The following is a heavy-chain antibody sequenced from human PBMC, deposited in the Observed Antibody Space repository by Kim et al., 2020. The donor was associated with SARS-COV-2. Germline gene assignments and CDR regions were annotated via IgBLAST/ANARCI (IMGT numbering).Heavy chain of an antibody. CDR1: GFTFDDYA. D-gene: IGHD6-19*01. CDR2: ISWNSGSI. V-gene: IGHV3-9*01. J-gene: IGHJ4*02. Sequence: GGSLRLSCAASGFTFDDYAMHWVRQAPGKGLEGGSGISWNSGSIGYADSVKGRVTISRDNAKNSLYLQMNSLRAEDTALYYCARRASGWDHNFDYWGQGTLVTVSS. CDR3: ARRASGWDHNFDY.